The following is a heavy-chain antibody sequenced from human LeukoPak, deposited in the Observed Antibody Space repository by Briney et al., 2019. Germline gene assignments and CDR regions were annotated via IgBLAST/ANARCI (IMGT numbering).Heavy chain of an antibody. CDR2: ISGDGGST. Sequence: PGGSLRLSCAASGFTFDDYAMHWVRQAPGKGLEWVSLISGDGGSTYYADSVKGRFTISRDNAKNTLFLQMSSLRAEDTAVYYCARRMARGEYFDYWGQGTLVTVSS. CDR1: GFTFDDYA. V-gene: IGHV3-43*02. D-gene: IGHD3-16*01. J-gene: IGHJ4*02. CDR3: ARRMARGEYFDY.